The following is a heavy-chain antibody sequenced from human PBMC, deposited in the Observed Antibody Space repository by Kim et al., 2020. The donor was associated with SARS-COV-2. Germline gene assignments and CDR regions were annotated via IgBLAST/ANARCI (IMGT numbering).Heavy chain of an antibody. V-gene: IGHV4-31*11. D-gene: IGHD1-1*01. CDR1: GGSISNSGYY. CDR2: IYHSGST. CDR3: ARELWNGFDY. J-gene: IGHJ4*02. Sequence: SETLSLTCAVAGGSISNSGYYWTWIRQHPGKGLEWIGYIYHSGSTYYNPSLKSRVAISVDTSKNQFSLDLSSVTAADTAVYYCARELWNGFDYWSQGMLVTVSS.